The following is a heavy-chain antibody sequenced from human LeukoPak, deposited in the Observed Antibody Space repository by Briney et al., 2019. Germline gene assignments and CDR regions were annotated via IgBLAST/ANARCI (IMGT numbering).Heavy chain of an antibody. CDR1: GFTFTSAW. J-gene: IGHJ4*02. Sequence: GSLRLSCAASGFTFTSAWMSWVRQPPGKGLEWIGEIYHSGSPNYNPSLKSRVTISVDKSRNHFSLNLSSVTAADTAVYYCARVNINNWHSCDYWGQGTLVTVSS. D-gene: IGHD1-1*01. V-gene: IGHV4-4*02. CDR3: ARVNINNWHSCDY. CDR2: IYHSGSP.